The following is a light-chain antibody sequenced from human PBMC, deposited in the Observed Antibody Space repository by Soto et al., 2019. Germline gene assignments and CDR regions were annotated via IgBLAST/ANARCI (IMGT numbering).Light chain of an antibody. V-gene: IGLV2-23*01. Sequence: QLVLTQPASVSGSPGQSITISCTGTTSDVGTYNLVSWYQQHPGKAPKLMIYGGSKRPSGISNRFSGSKSGNTASLTISGLQAEDEADYYCCSYAGGSTWVFGGGTQLTVL. CDR2: GGS. CDR3: CSYAGGSTWV. CDR1: TSDVGTYNL. J-gene: IGLJ2*01.